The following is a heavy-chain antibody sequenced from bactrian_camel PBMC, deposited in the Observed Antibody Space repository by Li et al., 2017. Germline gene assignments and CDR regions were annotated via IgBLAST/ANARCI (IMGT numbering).Heavy chain of an antibody. CDR1: GFTISRAC. D-gene: IGHD7*01. J-gene: IGHJ4*01. CDR3: AALSMPSLWC. CDR2: LWYRGEI. Sequence: HVQLVESGGGSVRAGGSLRLSCAASGFTISRACMGWFRQLPGKEREEVALWYRGEIYYTDFVKGRFTFSEDTAKRTVYLQMNNLKPNDTAVYYCAALSMPSLWCGGQGTQVTVS. V-gene: IGHV3S56*01.